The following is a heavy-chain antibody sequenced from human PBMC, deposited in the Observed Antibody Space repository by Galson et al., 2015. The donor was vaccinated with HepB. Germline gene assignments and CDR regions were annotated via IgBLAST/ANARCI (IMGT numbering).Heavy chain of an antibody. CDR1: GFTFSSYA. J-gene: IGHJ5*02. V-gene: IGHV3-30-3*01. D-gene: IGHD3-3*01. Sequence: SLRLSCAASGFTFSSYAMHWVRQAPGKGLEWMAVISYDGSNKYYADSVKGRFTVSRDNSKNTLYLQMNNLRAEDTAVYYCARDGKRYYDFWSGYSNWFDPWGQGTLVTVAS. CDR2: ISYDGSNK. CDR3: ARDGKRYYDFWSGYSNWFDP.